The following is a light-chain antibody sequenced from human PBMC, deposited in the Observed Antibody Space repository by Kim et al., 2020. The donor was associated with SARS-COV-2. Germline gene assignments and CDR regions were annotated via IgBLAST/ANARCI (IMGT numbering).Light chain of an antibody. Sequence: QSFTISCTGTSSDVGGYKYVSWYQQHPGKAPKLMIYDVSNRPSGVSNRFSGSKSGNTASLTISGLQAEDEADYYCSSYTSSSTNYVFGTGTKVTVL. J-gene: IGLJ1*01. CDR1: SSDVGGYKY. CDR3: SSYTSSSTNYV. V-gene: IGLV2-14*03. CDR2: DVS.